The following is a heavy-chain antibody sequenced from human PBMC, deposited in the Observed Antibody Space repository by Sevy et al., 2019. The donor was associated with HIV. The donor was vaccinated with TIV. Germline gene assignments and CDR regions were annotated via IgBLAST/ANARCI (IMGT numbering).Heavy chain of an antibody. V-gene: IGHV1-2*02. Sequence: ASVKVSCKASGYTFTGYYMHWVRQAPGQGLEWMGWINPNSGGTNYAQKFQGRVTMTRDTSISTAYMELSRLRSDDTAVYYCARDLLAVAGTTPFDYRGQGTLVTVS. J-gene: IGHJ4*02. CDR3: ARDLLAVAGTTPFDY. D-gene: IGHD6-19*01. CDR1: GYTFTGYY. CDR2: INPNSGGT.